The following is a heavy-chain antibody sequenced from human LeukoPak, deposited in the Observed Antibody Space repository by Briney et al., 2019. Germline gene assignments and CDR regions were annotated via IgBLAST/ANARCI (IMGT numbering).Heavy chain of an antibody. V-gene: IGHV3-23*01. CDR1: GFTFSDYA. Sequence: GGSLRLSCAASGFTFSDYAMAWVRQAPGKGLEWVSSISTSGNTYYAESVKGRFTISRDNSKDTMYLQINSLTTENTAVYYCARGLRGNYDYWGQGTLVTVSS. D-gene: IGHD1-7*01. J-gene: IGHJ4*02. CDR3: ARGLRGNYDY. CDR2: ISTSGNT.